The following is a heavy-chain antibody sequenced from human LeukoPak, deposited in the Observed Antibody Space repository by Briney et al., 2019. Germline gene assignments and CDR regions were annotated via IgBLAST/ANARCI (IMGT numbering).Heavy chain of an antibody. CDR3: AKEKTASGWYSPLDY. D-gene: IGHD6-19*01. CDR2: ISGSGGRT. CDR1: GFTFNNYA. Sequence: PGGSLSLSCAASGFTFNNYAMSWVRQAPGKGLEWVSAISGSGGRTYYADSVKGRFTISRDNSKNTLSLQMNSLRDEDTATYYCAKEKTASGWYSPLDYWGQGTLFTVSS. V-gene: IGHV3-23*01. J-gene: IGHJ4*02.